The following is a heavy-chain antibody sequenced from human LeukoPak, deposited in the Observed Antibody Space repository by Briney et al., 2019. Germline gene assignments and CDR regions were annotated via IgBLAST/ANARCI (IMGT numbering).Heavy chain of an antibody. CDR1: GFTFSSYE. D-gene: IGHD1-14*01. V-gene: IGHV3-48*03. J-gene: IGHJ4*02. Sequence: PGGSLRLSCAASGFTFSSYEMNWVRQAPGKGLEWVSYISSSGSTIYYADSVKGRFTISRDNSKNTLYLQMNSLRAEDTAVYYCARSANRVDYWGQGTLVTVSS. CDR3: ARSANRVDY. CDR2: ISSSGSTI.